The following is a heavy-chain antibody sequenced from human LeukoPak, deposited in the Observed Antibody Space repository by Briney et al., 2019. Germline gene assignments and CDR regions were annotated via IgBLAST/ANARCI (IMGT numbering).Heavy chain of an antibody. CDR3: ARYVDTAMVSDY. CDR1: GYTFTSYG. J-gene: IGHJ4*02. D-gene: IGHD5-18*01. V-gene: IGHV1-18*01. CDR2: ISAYNGNT. Sequence: ASVKVSCKASGYTFTSYGISWVRQAPGQVLEWMGWISAYNGNTNYAQKLQGRVTMTTDTSTSTAYMELRSLRSDDTAVYYCARYVDTAMVSDYWGQGTLVTVSS.